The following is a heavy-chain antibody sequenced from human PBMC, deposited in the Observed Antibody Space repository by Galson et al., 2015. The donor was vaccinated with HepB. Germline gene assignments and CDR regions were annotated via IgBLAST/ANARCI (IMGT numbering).Heavy chain of an antibody. J-gene: IGHJ6*02. Sequence: QSGAEVKKPGESLRISCKGSGYSFTSYWISWVRQMPGKGLEWMGRIDPSDSYTNYSPSFQGHVTISADKSISTAYLQWSSLKASDTAMYYCARGRGLVVPAAMFDYYYYGMDVWGQGTTVTVSS. CDR1: GYSFTSYW. CDR2: IDPSDSYT. V-gene: IGHV5-10-1*01. D-gene: IGHD2-2*01. CDR3: ARGRGLVVPAAMFDYYYYGMDV.